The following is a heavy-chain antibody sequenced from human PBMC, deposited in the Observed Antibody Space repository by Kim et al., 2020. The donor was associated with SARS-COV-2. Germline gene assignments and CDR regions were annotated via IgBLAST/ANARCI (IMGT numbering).Heavy chain of an antibody. J-gene: IGHJ5*02. V-gene: IGHV3-7*03. D-gene: IGHD2-15*01. CDR1: GFTFSTYW. Sequence: GGSLRLSCAASGFTFSTYWMSWVRQAPGKGLEWVANIKKDGSDKYYGDSVKGRFTVSRDNAKNSLYLQMDSLRAEDTAVYYCARGACSGAICYVIWFDPWGQGTLVTVSS. CDR2: IKKDGSDK. CDR3: ARGACSGAICYVIWFDP.